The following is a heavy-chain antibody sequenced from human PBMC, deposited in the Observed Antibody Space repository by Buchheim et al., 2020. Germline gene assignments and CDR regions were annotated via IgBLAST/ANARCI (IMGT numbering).Heavy chain of an antibody. D-gene: IGHD3-3*01. CDR1: GGSISSGGYY. CDR2: IYYGGST. V-gene: IGHV4-31*03. J-gene: IGHJ5*02. CDR3: ANYDFWSGYYGGWFDP. Sequence: QVQLQESGPGLVKPSQTLSLTCTVPGGSISSGGYYWSWIRQHPGKGLGWIGYIYYGGSTYYNPSLKSRVTISVATSKNQFSLKLSSVTAADTAVYYCANYDFWSGYYGGWFDPWGQGTL.